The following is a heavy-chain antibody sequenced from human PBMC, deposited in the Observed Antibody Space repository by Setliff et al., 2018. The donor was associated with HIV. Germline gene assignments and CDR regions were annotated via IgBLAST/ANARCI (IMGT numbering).Heavy chain of an antibody. D-gene: IGHD1-1*01. V-gene: IGHV3-21*01. Sequence: GGSLRLSCADSGFTFTTYSMNWVRQAPGKGLEWVSSISSSSTYIDYADSVKGRFTISRDNSKNTLYLQLNSLRPDDTGVYYRASARIPSGGTSTSFDFWGQGALVTVSS. J-gene: IGHJ4*02. CDR1: GFTFTTYS. CDR2: ISSSSTYI. CDR3: ASARIPSGGTSTSFDF.